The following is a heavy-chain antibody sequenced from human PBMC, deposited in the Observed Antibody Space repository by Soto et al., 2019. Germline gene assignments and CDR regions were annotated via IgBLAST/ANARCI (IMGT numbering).Heavy chain of an antibody. D-gene: IGHD3-10*01. Sequence: SETLSLTCTVSGASVSSYYWSWIRQPPGKGLEWLGYILYTGNTNYNPSLKSRVTMSVDTSKNQVSLKLSAVTAADTAVYFCARAAYGSGSYYAPYYYYAMDVWDQGTTVTVSS. V-gene: IGHV4-59*02. CDR1: GASVSSYY. J-gene: IGHJ6*02. CDR2: ILYTGNT. CDR3: ARAAYGSGSYYAPYYYYAMDV.